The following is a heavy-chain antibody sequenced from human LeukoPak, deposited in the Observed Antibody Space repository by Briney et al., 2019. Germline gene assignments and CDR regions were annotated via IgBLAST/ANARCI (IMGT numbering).Heavy chain of an antibody. V-gene: IGHV1-69*13. D-gene: IGHD6-13*01. CDR2: IIPIFGTA. CDR3: AREGEQLAYYYGMDV. Sequence: SVKVSCKASGGTFSSYAISCVRQAPGQGLEWMGGIIPIFGTANYAQKFQGRVTITADESTSTAYMELSSLRSEDTAVYYCAREGEQLAYYYGMDVWGKGTTVTVSS. CDR1: GGTFSSYA. J-gene: IGHJ6*04.